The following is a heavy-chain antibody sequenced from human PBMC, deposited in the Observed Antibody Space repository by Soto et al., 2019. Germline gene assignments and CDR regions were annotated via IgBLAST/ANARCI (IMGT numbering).Heavy chain of an antibody. CDR3: ARRDYGDYYYYYYGMDV. Sequence: QVQLVQSGAEVKKPGSSVKVSCKASGGPFSSYAISWVRQAPGQGLEWMGGIIPIFGTANYAQKFQGRVTITADESTSTAYMELSSLRSEDTAVYYCARRDYGDYYYYYYGMDVWGQGTTVTVSS. J-gene: IGHJ6*02. CDR1: GGPFSSYA. V-gene: IGHV1-69*01. CDR2: IIPIFGTA. D-gene: IGHD4-17*01.